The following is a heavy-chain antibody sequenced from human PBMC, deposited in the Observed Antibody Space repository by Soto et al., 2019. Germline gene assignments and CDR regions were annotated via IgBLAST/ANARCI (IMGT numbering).Heavy chain of an antibody. D-gene: IGHD2-15*01. CDR3: ARGPPYCSGGSCYSPAFDNWFDP. Sequence: ASVKVSCKASGYTFTSYGISWVRQAPGQGLEWVGWISAYNGNTNYAQKLQGRVTMTTDTSTSTAYMELRSLRSDDTAVYYCARGPPYCSGGSCYSPAFDNWFDPWGQGTLVTVSS. CDR2: ISAYNGNT. J-gene: IGHJ5*02. V-gene: IGHV1-18*01. CDR1: GYTFTSYG.